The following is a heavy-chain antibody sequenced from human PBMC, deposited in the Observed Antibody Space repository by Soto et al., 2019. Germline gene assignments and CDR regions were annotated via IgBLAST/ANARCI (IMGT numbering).Heavy chain of an antibody. CDR3: ARDEGKYYYDSSGYYLPPYYYYGMDV. CDR1: GYTFTSSY. D-gene: IGHD3-22*01. J-gene: IGHJ6*02. CDR2: INPSGGST. V-gene: IGHV1-46*01. Sequence: ASVKVSCKASGYTFTSSYMHWVRQAPGQELEWMGIINPSGGSTSYAQKFQGRVTMTRDTSTSTVYMELSSLISEDMAVYYCARDEGKYYYDSSGYYLPPYYYYGMDVWGQGTTVTVSS.